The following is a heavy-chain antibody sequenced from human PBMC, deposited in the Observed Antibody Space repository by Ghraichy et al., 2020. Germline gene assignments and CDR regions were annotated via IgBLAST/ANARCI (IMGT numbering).Heavy chain of an antibody. V-gene: IGHV3-30*02. CDR2: IRYDGSNK. J-gene: IGHJ3*02. D-gene: IGHD6-19*01. Sequence: GGSLRLSCAASGFTFSSYGMHWVRQAPGKGLEWVAFIRYDGSNKYYADSVKGRFTISRDNSKNTLYLQMNSLRAEDTAVYYCAKDINSGWGGSAFDIWGQGTMVTVSS. CDR1: GFTFSSYG. CDR3: AKDINSGWGGSAFDI.